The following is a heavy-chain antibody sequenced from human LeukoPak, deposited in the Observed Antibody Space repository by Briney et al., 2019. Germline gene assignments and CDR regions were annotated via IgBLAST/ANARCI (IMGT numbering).Heavy chain of an antibody. CDR1: GGSFSGYY. V-gene: IGHV4-34*01. CDR3: ARMMSGSYSYFDY. Sequence: SETLSLTCAVYGGSFSGYYWNWIRQPPGKGLEWIGEINHSGSTNYNPSLKSRVTISVDMSKIQFSLKLSSVTAADTAVYFCARMMSGSYSYFDYGGQGTLVTVSS. CDR2: INHSGST. D-gene: IGHD1-26*01. J-gene: IGHJ4*02.